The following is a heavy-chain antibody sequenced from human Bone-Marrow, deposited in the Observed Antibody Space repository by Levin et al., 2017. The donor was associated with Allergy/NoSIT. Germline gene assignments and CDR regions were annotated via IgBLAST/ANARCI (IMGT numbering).Heavy chain of an antibody. CDR1: GGSISSSSYY. D-gene: IGHD5-18*01. J-gene: IGHJ6*02. V-gene: IGHV4-39*07. CDR2: IYYSGST. Sequence: SETLSLTCTVSGGSISSSSYYWGWIRQPPGKGLEWIGSIYYSGSTYYNPSLKSRVTISVDTSKNQFSLKLSSVTAADTAVYYCATATRGYSYGSAHYGMDGWGQGTTVTVSS. CDR3: ATATRGYSYGSAHYGMDG.